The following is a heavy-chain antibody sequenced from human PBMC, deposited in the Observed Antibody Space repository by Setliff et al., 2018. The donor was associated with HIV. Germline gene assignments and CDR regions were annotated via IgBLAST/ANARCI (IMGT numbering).Heavy chain of an antibody. CDR2: IYPYDSDT. V-gene: IGHV5-51*01. CDR1: GYSFTTYW. CDR3: ARRPYYDSWSGHQAFDI. J-gene: IGHJ3*02. Sequence: GESLKISCKGSGYSFTTYWIGWVRQMPGKGPEWMGIIYPYDSDTRYSPSFQGQVIISADKSISTAYVQWSGLKASDTAMYYCARRPYYDSWSGHQAFDIWGQGTMVTVSS. D-gene: IGHD3-3*01.